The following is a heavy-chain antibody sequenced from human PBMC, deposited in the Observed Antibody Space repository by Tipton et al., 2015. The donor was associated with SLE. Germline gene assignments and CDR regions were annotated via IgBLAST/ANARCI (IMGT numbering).Heavy chain of an antibody. CDR3: ARGGPNWGEVDY. D-gene: IGHD7-27*01. CDR1: GGSISSYY. J-gene: IGHJ4*02. Sequence: TLSLTCTVSGGSISSYYWSWIRQHPGKGLEWIGYIYYSGSTNYNPSLKSRVTISVDTSKNQFSLKLSSVTAADTAVYYCARGGPNWGEVDYWGQGTLVTVSS. CDR2: IYYSGST. V-gene: IGHV4-59*01.